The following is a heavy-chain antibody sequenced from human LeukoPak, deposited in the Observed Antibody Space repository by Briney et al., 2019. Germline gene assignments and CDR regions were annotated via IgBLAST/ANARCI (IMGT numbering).Heavy chain of an antibody. J-gene: IGHJ4*02. CDR3: ARELTTYYYDSSGSSLDY. CDR1: GGTFSSYA. CDR2: IIPIFGTA. Sequence: GSSVKVSCKASGGTFSSYAISWVRQAPGQGLEGMGGIIPIFGTANYAQKFQGRVTITTDESTITAYMELSSLRSEDTAVYYCARELTTYYYDSSGSSLDYWGQGTLVTVSS. D-gene: IGHD3-22*01. V-gene: IGHV1-69*05.